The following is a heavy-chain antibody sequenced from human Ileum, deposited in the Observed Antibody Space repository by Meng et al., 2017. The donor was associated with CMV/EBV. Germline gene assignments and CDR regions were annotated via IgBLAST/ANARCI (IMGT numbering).Heavy chain of an antibody. J-gene: IGHJ4*02. V-gene: IGHV7-4-1*02. Sequence: VHLVHSVSQFKKPGASVKVSCKTSGYTFPSNNIIWVRQAPGQGAEWMGWIDNNTGNPTYAQGFTGRFVFSLDTSVNTAYLQISSLKAEDTAVYYCARDGLSGRYFDYWGQGTLVTVSS. CDR3: ARDGLSGRYFDY. CDR2: IDNNTGNP. D-gene: IGHD1-26*01. CDR1: GYTFPSNN.